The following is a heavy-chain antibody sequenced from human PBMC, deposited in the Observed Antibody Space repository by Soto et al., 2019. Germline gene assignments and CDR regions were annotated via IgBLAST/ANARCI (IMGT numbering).Heavy chain of an antibody. CDR3: ARDKGLRSSEFDY. D-gene: IGHD5-12*01. CDR1: GYTFTSYA. CDR2: INAGNGNT. J-gene: IGHJ4*02. Sequence: QVQLVQSGAEVKKPGASVKVSCKASGYTFTSYAMHWVRQAPGQRLEWMGWINAGNGNTKYSQKFQGRVTITRDTSASTAYRELSSLRSEDTAVYYCARDKGLRSSEFDYWGQGTLVTVSS. V-gene: IGHV1-3*01.